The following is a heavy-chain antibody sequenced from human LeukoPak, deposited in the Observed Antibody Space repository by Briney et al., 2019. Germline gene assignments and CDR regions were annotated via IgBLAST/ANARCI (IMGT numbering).Heavy chain of an antibody. J-gene: IGHJ4*02. CDR3: TREPYYYDSSGYYHDY. Sequence: GGSLRLSCTASGFTFGDYAMSWFRQAPGKGLEWVGFIRSKAYGGTTEYAASVKGRFTISRDDSKSIAYLQMNSLKTEDTAVYYCTREPYYYDSSGYYHDYWGQGTLVTVSS. V-gene: IGHV3-49*03. CDR1: GFTFGDYA. CDR2: IRSKAYGGTT. D-gene: IGHD3-22*01.